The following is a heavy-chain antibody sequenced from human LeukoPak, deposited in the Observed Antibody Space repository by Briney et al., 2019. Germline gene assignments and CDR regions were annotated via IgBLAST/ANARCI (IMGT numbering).Heavy chain of an antibody. J-gene: IGHJ3*02. CDR2: ISYDGSNK. CDR3: ARDLTSMIVVVITNAFDI. Sequence: GGSLRLSCVASGFTFSNYIMNWVRQAPGKGLEWVAVISYDGSNKYYADSVKGRFTISRDNSKNTLYLQMNSLRAEDTAVYYCARDLTSMIVVVITNAFDIWGQGTMVTVSS. CDR1: GFTFSNYI. V-gene: IGHV3-30*03. D-gene: IGHD3-22*01.